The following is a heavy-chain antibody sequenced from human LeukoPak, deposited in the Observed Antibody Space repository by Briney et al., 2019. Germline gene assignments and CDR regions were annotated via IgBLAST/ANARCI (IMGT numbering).Heavy chain of an antibody. CDR1: GFTFNNHW. V-gene: IGHV3-74*01. Sequence: GGPLRLSCAASGFTFNNHWVHWVRQAPGKGLVWISRINTDGRTTDYADSVKGRFTISRDNAKNTLYLQMNSLRAEDTAVYYCGRDVNWNQIDYWGQGSLVTVSS. D-gene: IGHD1-20*01. CDR2: INTDGRTT. J-gene: IGHJ4*02. CDR3: GRDVNWNQIDY.